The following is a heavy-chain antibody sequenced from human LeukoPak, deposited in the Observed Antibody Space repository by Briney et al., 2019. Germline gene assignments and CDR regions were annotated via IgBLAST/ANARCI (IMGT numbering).Heavy chain of an antibody. CDR3: ARDTHGTTVTTGYFDY. CDR1: GFTSSSYA. J-gene: IGHJ4*02. D-gene: IGHD4-17*01. Sequence: GGSLRLSCAASGFTSSSYAMSWVRQAPGKGLEWVSAISGSGGSTYYADSVKGRFTISRDNAKNSLYLQMNSLRAEDTAVYYCARDTHGTTVTTGYFDYWGQGTLVTVSS. V-gene: IGHV3-23*01. CDR2: ISGSGGST.